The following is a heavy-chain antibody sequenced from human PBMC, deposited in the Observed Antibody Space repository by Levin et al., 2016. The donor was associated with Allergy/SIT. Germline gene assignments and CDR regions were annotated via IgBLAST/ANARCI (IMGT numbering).Heavy chain of an antibody. V-gene: IGHV4-31*02. CDR2: IYYSGST. Sequence: WIRQPPGKGLEWIGYIYYSGSTYYNPSLKSRVTISVDTSKNQFSLKLSSVTAADTAVYYCARGRGDRIAAAGLLVPPPYYWGQGTLVTVSS. CDR3: ARGRGDRIAAAGLLVPPPYY. D-gene: IGHD6-13*01. J-gene: IGHJ4*02.